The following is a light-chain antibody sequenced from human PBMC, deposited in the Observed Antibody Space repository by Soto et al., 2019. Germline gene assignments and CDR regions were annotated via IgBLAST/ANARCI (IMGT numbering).Light chain of an antibody. Sequence: IVLTQSPGTLSLSPGERTTLSCRASQSISRYLAWYQQKPGQGPRLLIYGASSRATGIPDRFSGSGSGTDFTLTINRLEPEDFALYYCQQYGSSPPTFGQGTKVDIK. CDR2: GAS. CDR1: QSISRY. V-gene: IGKV3-20*01. J-gene: IGKJ1*01. CDR3: QQYGSSPPT.